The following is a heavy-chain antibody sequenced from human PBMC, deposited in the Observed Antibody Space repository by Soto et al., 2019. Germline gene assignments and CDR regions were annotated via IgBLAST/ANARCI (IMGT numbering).Heavy chain of an antibody. CDR1: GYSFTNYW. D-gene: IGHD6-19*01. CDR2: IYPGDSGT. CDR3: ATPYSSAWYG. V-gene: IGHV5-51*01. Sequence: GESLKISCKGSGYSFTNYWIGWVRQMPGKGLEWMGIIYPGDSGTRYSPSFQGQVTISADKSISTAYLQWSSLKASDTGMYYCATPYSSAWYGWGQGTLVTVSS. J-gene: IGHJ4*02.